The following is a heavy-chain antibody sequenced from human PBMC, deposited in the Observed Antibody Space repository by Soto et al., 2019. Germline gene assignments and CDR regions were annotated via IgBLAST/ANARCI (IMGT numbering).Heavy chain of an antibody. V-gene: IGHV1-46*01. J-gene: IGHJ6*02. CDR3: AKDTRDILTGYYIETYYYGMDV. Sequence: ASVKVSCKASGDTFTNYAIHWVRQAPGQSLEWMGWINPSGGSTSYAQKFQGRVTMTRDTSTSTVYMELSSLRAEDTAVYYCAKDTRDILTGYYIETYYYGMDVWGQGTTVTVSS. CDR2: INPSGGST. CDR1: GDTFTNYA. D-gene: IGHD3-9*01.